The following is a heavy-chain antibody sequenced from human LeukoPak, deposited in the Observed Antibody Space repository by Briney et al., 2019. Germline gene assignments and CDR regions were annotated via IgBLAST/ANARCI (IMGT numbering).Heavy chain of an antibody. CDR1: GFTFSSYE. J-gene: IGHJ4*02. V-gene: IGHV3-23*01. CDR2: ISRSGGST. D-gene: IGHD1-26*01. CDR3: AKDPGPEWELLVKERNDY. Sequence: PGGSLRLSCAASGFTFSSYEMNWVRQAPGKGLEWVSSISRSGGSTHYADSVKGRFTISRDNSKNTLYLQMNSLRAEDTAVYYCAKDPGPEWELLVKERNDYWGQGTLVTVSS.